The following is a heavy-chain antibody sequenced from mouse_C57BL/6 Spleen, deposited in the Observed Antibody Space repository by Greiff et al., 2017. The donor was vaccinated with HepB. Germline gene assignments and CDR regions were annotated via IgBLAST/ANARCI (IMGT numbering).Heavy chain of an antibody. D-gene: IGHD2-10*01. CDR2: IDPSDSYT. V-gene: IGHV1-59*01. Sequence: QVQLQQPGAELVRPGTSVTLSCKASGYTFTSYWMHCVMQRPGQGLEWIGVIDPSDSYTNYNQQFKGKATLTVDPSSITAYMQLSSLTSVDYAVYYCASPYYRNALGYWGHGTSVTDSS. CDR1: GYTFTSYW. CDR3: ASPYYRNALGY. J-gene: IGHJ4*01.